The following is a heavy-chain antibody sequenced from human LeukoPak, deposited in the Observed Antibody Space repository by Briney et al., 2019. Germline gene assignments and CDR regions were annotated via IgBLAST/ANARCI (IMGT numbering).Heavy chain of an antibody. D-gene: IGHD6-19*01. Sequence: SETLSLTCTVSGGSISRYYWSWLSQHPGKGLVWIVRIYTSGSTNYNPSLKSRVTMSVDTSKNQFSLKLSSVTAADTAVYYCAREQWPGSYYYLDVWGKGTTVTVSS. CDR3: AREQWPGSYYYLDV. V-gene: IGHV4-4*07. CDR1: GGSISRYY. J-gene: IGHJ6*03. CDR2: IYTSGST.